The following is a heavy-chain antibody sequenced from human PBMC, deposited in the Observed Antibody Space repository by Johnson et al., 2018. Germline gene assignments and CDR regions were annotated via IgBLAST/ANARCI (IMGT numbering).Heavy chain of an antibody. CDR1: GFTFSSYD. V-gene: IGHV3-13*01. CDR3: ARDLDGGNAFDI. CDR2: IGTAGDT. J-gene: IGHJ3*02. Sequence: EVQLVQSGGGVVQPGRSLRLSCAASGFTFSSYDMHWVRQATGKGLEWVSAIGTAGDTYYPGSVKGRFTISRENAKTSLYLQMNSLRAGDTAVYYCARDLDGGNAFDIWGQGTMVTVS. D-gene: IGHD4-23*01.